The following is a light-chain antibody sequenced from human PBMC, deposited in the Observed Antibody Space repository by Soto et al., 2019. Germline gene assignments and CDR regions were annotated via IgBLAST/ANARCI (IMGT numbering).Light chain of an antibody. CDR2: DAS. V-gene: IGKV1-5*01. CDR1: QSISSW. CDR3: QQYNSFPWT. Sequence: IQMTQSPSTLSASVGDRFTITCRASQSISSWLAWYQQRPGKAPSLLITDASKLESGVPPRFNGSRSETEFTLTIRNLQPDDFATYYCQQYNSFPWTFGLGTKVDIK. J-gene: IGKJ1*01.